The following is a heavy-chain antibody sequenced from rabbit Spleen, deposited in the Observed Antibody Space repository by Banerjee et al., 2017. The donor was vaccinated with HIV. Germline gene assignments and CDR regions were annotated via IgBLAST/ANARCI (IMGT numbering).Heavy chain of an antibody. D-gene: IGHD2-1*01. J-gene: IGHJ4*01. V-gene: IGHV1S45*01. CDR3: ARGVYDDYDTYYFDL. CDR1: GFSFSSGFW. Sequence: QQQLEESGGDLVKPEGSLTLTCTASGFSFSSGFWICWVRQAPGKGLEWIACIYAAGSVDTDYANWATGRFTISKTSSTTVTLQMTSLTAADTATYFCARGVYDDYDTYYFDLWGQGTLVTVS. CDR2: IYAAGSVDT.